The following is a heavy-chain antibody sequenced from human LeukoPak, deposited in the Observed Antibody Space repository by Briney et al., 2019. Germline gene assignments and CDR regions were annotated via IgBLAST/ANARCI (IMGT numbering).Heavy chain of an antibody. CDR1: EFTFTDHY. Sequence: ASMKVSCKSSEFTFTDHYIHWVRQAPGQGLEWMGYIGPHSTFTSSPQEFQGRVTMTRDTSMTTAYMELTRLTSDDTAVYYCVREGEGPLSKDFNYWGQGTLVTVSS. D-gene: IGHD2/OR15-2a*01. J-gene: IGHJ4*02. V-gene: IGHV1-2*02. CDR3: VREGEGPLSKDFNY. CDR2: IGPHSTFT.